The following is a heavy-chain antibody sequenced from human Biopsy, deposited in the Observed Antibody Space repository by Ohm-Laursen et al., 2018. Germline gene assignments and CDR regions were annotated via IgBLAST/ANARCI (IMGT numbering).Heavy chain of an antibody. CDR2: IYYSGST. J-gene: IGHJ4*02. CDR3: ARVGAGAPSIDYFDY. D-gene: IGHD1-26*01. Sequence: LSLTCTVSGGSLGSFFWSWIRQPPGKGLEWIGYIYYSGSTNYNPSLRRRVTMSVDRSKNQFSLELSSVTAADTAVYYCARVGAGAPSIDYFDYWGQGALVTVSS. V-gene: IGHV4-59*01. CDR1: GGSLGSFF.